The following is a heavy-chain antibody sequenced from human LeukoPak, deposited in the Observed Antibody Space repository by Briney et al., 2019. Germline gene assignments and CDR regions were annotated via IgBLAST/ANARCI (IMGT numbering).Heavy chain of an antibody. CDR2: IYYSGST. V-gene: IGHV4-31*03. CDR1: GGSISSGGYY. Sequence: SQTLSLTCTVSGGSISSGGYYWSWIRQHPGKGLEWIGYIYYSGSTYYNPSLKSRVTISVDTSKNQFSLKLSSVTAADTAVYYCARVVWFRAATGQLNWFDPWGQGTLVTVSS. D-gene: IGHD6-13*01. CDR3: ARVVWFRAATGQLNWFDP. J-gene: IGHJ5*02.